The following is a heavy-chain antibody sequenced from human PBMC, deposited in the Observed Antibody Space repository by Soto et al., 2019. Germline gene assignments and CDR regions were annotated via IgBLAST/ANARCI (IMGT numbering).Heavy chain of an antibody. CDR1: GFTFRDFA. Sequence: EVQLLESGGVLVQPGESLRLSCAATGFTFRDFAMTWVRQAPGKGLEWVSTITGSGVGMHYADSVKGRFTISRDNSKNTSYLQMNSLRSEDTAVYHCAKPNPSKTQTNGWYDWFAPWGQGTLVTVSS. D-gene: IGHD6-19*01. J-gene: IGHJ5*02. CDR2: ITGSGVGM. V-gene: IGHV3-23*01. CDR3: AKPNPSKTQTNGWYDWFAP.